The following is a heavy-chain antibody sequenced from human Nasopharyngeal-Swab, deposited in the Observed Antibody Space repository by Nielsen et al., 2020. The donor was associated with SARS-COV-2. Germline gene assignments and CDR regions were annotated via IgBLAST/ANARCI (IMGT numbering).Heavy chain of an antibody. CDR2: ISGDAFST. Sequence: GESLKISCAASGFNFNNYWMSWVREAPGKGLERVALISGDAFSTFTADSVEGRFTVSRDNSKNTLYLQMNSLTIEDTAVYYCARDLEKRTVTIFMDVWGKGTTVIVSS. D-gene: IGHD4-17*01. V-gene: IGHV3-43*02. J-gene: IGHJ6*03. CDR1: GFNFNNYW. CDR3: ARDLEKRTVTIFMDV.